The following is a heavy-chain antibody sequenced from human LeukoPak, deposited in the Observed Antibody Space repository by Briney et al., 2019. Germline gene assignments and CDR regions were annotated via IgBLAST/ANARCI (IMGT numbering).Heavy chain of an antibody. J-gene: IGHJ4*02. V-gene: IGHV3-48*03. CDR3: ARDYGGSSPFDY. CDR2: ISSSDSTI. CDR1: GFTLSSYE. Sequence: GGSLRLSCAASGFTLSSYEMHWVRKAPGKGLEWVSYISSSDSTIYYADSVKGRFTISRDNAKNSLYLQMNSLRAEDTAVYYCARDYGGSSPFDYWGQGTLVTVSS. D-gene: IGHD4-23*01.